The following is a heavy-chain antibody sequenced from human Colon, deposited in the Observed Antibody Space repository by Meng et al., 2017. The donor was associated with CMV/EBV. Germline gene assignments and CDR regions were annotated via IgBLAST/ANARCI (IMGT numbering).Heavy chain of an antibody. V-gene: IGHV3-74*01. CDR2: INSDGSTK. CDR1: FSLSTYW. Sequence: FSLSTYWMHWVRQAPGKGLVWVSRINSDGSTKNYADSVKGRFTISRDNAKNTLYLQMNSLRAEDTAVHYCARGKFQSVGIVYSYFDPWGQGALVTVSS. D-gene: IGHD5-18*01. J-gene: IGHJ5*02. CDR3: ARGKFQSVGIVYSYFDP.